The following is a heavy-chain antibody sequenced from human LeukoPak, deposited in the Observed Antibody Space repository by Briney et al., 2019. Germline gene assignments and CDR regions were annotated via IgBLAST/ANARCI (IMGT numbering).Heavy chain of an antibody. D-gene: IGHD6-6*01. CDR1: GGSISSYY. CDR3: ARGLQNRSSGIRFDVFRI. Sequence: PSETLSLTCTVSGGSISSYYWSWIRQPPGKGLEWIGYIYYSGSTNYNPSLKSRVTISVDTSKNQFSLKLSSVTAADTAVYYCARGLQNRSSGIRFDVFRIWGQGTMVTVSS. J-gene: IGHJ3*02. V-gene: IGHV4-59*01. CDR2: IYYSGST.